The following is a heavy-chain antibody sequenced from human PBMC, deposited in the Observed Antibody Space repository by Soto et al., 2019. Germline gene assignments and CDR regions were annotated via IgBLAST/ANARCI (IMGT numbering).Heavy chain of an antibody. J-gene: IGHJ5*02. CDR2: IYYSGST. CDR3: ARTLLRWGIWSDP. D-gene: IGHD3-16*01. CDR1: GGSIISGGYY. Sequence: SETLSLTCTVSGGSIISGGYYWILIRQHPGKGLEWIGYIYYSGSTYYNPSLKSRVTISVDTSKNQFSLKLSSVTAADTAVYYCARTLLRWGIWSDPPRQAPLLTLPS. V-gene: IGHV4-31*03.